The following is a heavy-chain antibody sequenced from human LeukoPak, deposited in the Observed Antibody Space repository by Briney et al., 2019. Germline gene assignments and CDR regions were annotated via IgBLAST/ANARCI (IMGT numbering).Heavy chain of an antibody. J-gene: IGHJ6*03. CDR2: MIPNSGNT. Sequence: ASVKVSCKASGYTFTSYDINWVRQATGQGLEWMGWMIPNSGNTGYAQKFQGRVTMTKNTSITTAYMELSSLRSEDTAVYYCARALSWTTDSYYYMDVWGKGTTVTVSS. V-gene: IGHV1-8*01. CDR1: GYTFTSYD. D-gene: IGHD3/OR15-3a*01. CDR3: ARALSWTTDSYYYMDV.